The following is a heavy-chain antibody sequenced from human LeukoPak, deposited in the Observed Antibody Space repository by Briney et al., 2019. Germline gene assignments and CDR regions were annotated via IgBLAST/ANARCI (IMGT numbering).Heavy chain of an antibody. CDR3: GGSRDGYIDY. CDR2: VHASGNT. V-gene: IGHV4-4*07. D-gene: IGHD5-24*01. Sequence: SETLYLTCTVSSDSFSSYYWSWIRQPAGKGLEWIGRVHASGNTNYNPSLESRVTMSVDTSKNQFSLNLNFVTAADTAVYYCGGSRDGYIDYWGQGVLVTVSS. J-gene: IGHJ4*02. CDR1: SDSFSSYY.